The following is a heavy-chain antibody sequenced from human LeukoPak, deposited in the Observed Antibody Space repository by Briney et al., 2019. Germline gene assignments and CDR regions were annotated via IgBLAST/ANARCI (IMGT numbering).Heavy chain of an antibody. CDR2: ISAYNGNT. Sequence: ASVKVSCKASGYTFTSNGISGVRQAPGQGLEWMGWISAYNGNTNYAQKVQGRVTMTTDTSTSTGYMELRSLRADDTAVYYCAGVAATIYWYYGMDVWGQGNTVTVPS. V-gene: IGHV1-18*01. J-gene: IGHJ6*02. CDR3: AGVAATIYWYYGMDV. CDR1: GYTFTSNG. D-gene: IGHD6-25*01.